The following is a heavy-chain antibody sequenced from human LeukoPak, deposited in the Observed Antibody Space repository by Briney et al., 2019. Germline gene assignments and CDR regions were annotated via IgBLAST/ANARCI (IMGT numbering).Heavy chain of an antibody. J-gene: IGHJ4*02. CDR1: GFTFSNYW. CDR3: AKGLRGYSSSDY. CDR2: IKQDGSEK. Sequence: GGSLRLSCAASGFTFSNYWTYWVRQAPGKGLEWVANIKQDGSEKYYVDSVKARFTISRDNAKNSLYLQMNSLRVEDTAVYYCAKGLRGYSSSDYWGQGTLVTVSS. D-gene: IGHD6-6*01. V-gene: IGHV3-7*01.